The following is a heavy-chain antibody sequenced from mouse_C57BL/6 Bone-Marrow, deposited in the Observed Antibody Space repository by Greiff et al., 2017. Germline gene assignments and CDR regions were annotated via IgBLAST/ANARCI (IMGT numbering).Heavy chain of an antibody. D-gene: IGHD1-1*01. CDR1: GYTFTSYW. CDR2: IHPNSGST. Sequence: QVQLQQPGAELVKPGASVKLSCKASGYTFTSYWMHWVKQRPGQGLEWIGMIHPNSGSTNYNEKFKSMATLTVDKSSSTAYMQLSSLTSEDSAVYYCARKSPLYYYGSSAWFAYWGQGTLVTVSA. CDR3: ARKSPLYYYGSSAWFAY. J-gene: IGHJ3*01. V-gene: IGHV1-64*01.